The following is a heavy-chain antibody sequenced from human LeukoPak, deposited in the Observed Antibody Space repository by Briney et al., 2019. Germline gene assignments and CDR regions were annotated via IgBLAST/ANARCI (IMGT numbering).Heavy chain of an antibody. J-gene: IGHJ3*02. CDR3: ADWNPDTDAFDI. Sequence: ASVKVSCKASGGTFSSYAISWVRQAPGQGLEWMGGIIPIFGTANYAQKFQGRVTITTDESTSTAYMELSSLRSEDTAAYYCADWNPDTDAFDIWGQGTMVTVSS. D-gene: IGHD1-1*01. CDR2: IIPIFGTA. CDR1: GGTFSSYA. V-gene: IGHV1-69*05.